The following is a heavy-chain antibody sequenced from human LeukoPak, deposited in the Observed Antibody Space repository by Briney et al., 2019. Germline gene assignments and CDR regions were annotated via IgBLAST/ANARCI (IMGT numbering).Heavy chain of an antibody. D-gene: IGHD5-18*01. CDR1: GVTFSSYA. Sequence: GGSLRLSCAASGVTFSSYAMTWVRQAPGKGLYWVSLISGSGGSTDYAGSVKGRFTISRDNSKNTLYLQLNSLRAEDTAVYYCAKLSGYNYGALDYWGQGALVTVSS. J-gene: IGHJ4*02. CDR3: AKLSGYNYGALDY. V-gene: IGHV3-23*01. CDR2: ISGSGGST.